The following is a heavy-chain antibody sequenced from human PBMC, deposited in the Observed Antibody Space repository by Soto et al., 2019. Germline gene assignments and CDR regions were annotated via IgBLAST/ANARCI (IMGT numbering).Heavy chain of an antibody. CDR3: ARGVWGYCTNGVCYDYYYSGMDV. Sequence: ASVKVSCKASGYTFTSYDINWVRQATGRGLEWMGWMNPNSGNTGYAQKFQGRVTMTRNTSLTTAYMELSSLRSEDTAVYYCARGVWGYCTNGVCYDYYYSGMDVWAQGPTVTVSS. CDR2: MNPNSGNT. CDR1: GYTFTSYD. D-gene: IGHD2-8*01. V-gene: IGHV1-8*01. J-gene: IGHJ6*02.